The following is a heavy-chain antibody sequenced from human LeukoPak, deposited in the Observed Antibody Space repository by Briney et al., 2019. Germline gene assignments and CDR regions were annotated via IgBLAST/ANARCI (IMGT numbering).Heavy chain of an antibody. CDR1: GYTFTGYY. D-gene: IGHD1-26*01. V-gene: IGHV1-2*02. CDR3: ARDVSGVTGGDV. CDR2: INPNSGGT. Sequence: GASVKVSCKASGYTFTGYYMHWVRQAPGQGLEWMGWINPNSGGTNYAQKFQGRATMTRDTSISTAYMELSRLRSDDTAVYYCARDVSGVTGGDVWGQGTTVTVSS. J-gene: IGHJ6*02.